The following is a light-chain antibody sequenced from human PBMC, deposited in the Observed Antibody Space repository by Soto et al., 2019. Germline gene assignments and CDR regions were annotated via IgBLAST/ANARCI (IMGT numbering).Light chain of an antibody. CDR2: DAS. J-gene: IGKJ1*01. CDR3: QRRSNWPPWT. Sequence: EIEVTQSPATLSLSPGERATLSGRASQSVSSFFAWYQQKPGQSPRLLIYDASNRASGIPARFTGSGSGTDFTLTISSVEPEDFAVYYCQRRSNWPPWTFGQGTKVDIK. V-gene: IGKV3-11*01. CDR1: QSVSSF.